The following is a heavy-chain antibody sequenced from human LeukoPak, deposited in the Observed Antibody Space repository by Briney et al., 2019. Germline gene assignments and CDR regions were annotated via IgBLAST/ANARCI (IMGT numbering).Heavy chain of an antibody. CDR2: IYTSGST. D-gene: IGHD7-27*01. CDR3: AREAEKDYLGYYFDY. CDR1: GGSISSYY. J-gene: IGHJ4*02. V-gene: IGHV4-4*07. Sequence: SETLSLTCTVSGGSISSYYWSWIRQPAWKGLEWIGRIYTSGSTNYNPSLKSRVTMSVDTSKNQFSLKLSSVTAADTAVYYCAREAEKDYLGYYFDYWGQGTLVTVSS.